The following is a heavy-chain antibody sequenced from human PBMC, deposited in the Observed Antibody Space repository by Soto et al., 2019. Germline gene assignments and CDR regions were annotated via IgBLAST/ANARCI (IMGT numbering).Heavy chain of an antibody. CDR2: INHSGST. V-gene: IGHV4-34*01. CDR3: ARDLPYYDFWSGYYIHYGMDV. CDR1: GGSFSGYY. J-gene: IGHJ6*02. Sequence: PSETLSLTCAVYGGSFSGYYWSWIRQPPGKGLEWIGEINHSGSTNYNPSLKSRVTISVDTSKNQFSLKLSSVTAADTAVYYCARDLPYYDFWSGYYIHYGMDVWGQGTTVTVSS. D-gene: IGHD3-3*01.